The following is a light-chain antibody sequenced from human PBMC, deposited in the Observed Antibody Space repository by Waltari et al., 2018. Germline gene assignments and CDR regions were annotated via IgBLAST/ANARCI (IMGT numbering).Light chain of an antibody. Sequence: DIVMTQSPDSQAVSLGERATINCKSSQSVLDSSNNKNNLAWYQQKPGQSPKLLIYWASTRESGVPDRFSGSGSGTDFTLTISRLEPEDSAVYYCQQYGSSIMYTFGQGTKLEIK. CDR2: WAS. CDR3: QQYGSSIMYT. CDR1: QSVLDSSNNKNN. J-gene: IGKJ2*01. V-gene: IGKV4-1*01.